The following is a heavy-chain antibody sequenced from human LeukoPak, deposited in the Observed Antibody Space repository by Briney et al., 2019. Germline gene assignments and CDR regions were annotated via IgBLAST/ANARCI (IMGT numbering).Heavy chain of an antibody. CDR3: ARHPRKWGSSSWYTDY. Sequence: PSETLSLTCTVSGASISDSFWNWIRQPPGKGLEWIGSISPSGSATYNPSLKSRVTISVDTSKNQFSLKLSSVTAADTAVYYCARHPRKWGSSSWYTDYWGQGTLVTVSS. J-gene: IGHJ4*02. D-gene: IGHD6-13*01. CDR2: ISPSGSA. V-gene: IGHV4-59*08. CDR1: GASISDSF.